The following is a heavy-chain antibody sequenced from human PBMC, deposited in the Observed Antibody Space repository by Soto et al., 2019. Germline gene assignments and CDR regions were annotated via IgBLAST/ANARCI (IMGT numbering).Heavy chain of an antibody. CDR3: AAEYYYGGSDPRGRID. CDR1: GYTFSSFD. CDR2: MNPKSGHT. V-gene: IGHV1-8*01. D-gene: IGHD3-22*01. Sequence: ASVKVSCKASGYTFSSFDIIWVRQAPGQGLEWMGWMNPKSGHTAYAQKFQGRVAMARNTSISTAYMELSSLRSEDTAVYYCAAEYYYGGSDPRGRIDWGQGTLVTVSS. J-gene: IGHJ4*02.